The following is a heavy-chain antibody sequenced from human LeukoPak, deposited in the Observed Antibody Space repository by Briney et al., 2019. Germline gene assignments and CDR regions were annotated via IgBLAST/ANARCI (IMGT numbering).Heavy chain of an antibody. CDR3: ARALYSGYDSYYYYYMDV. D-gene: IGHD5-12*01. V-gene: IGHV4-59*01. CDR2: IYYSGST. Sequence: SETLSLTCTVAGGSISSYYWSWIRLPPGKGLEWIGYIYYSGSTNYNPSLKGRVTISVDTSKNQFSLKLSSVTTADTAVYYCARALYSGYDSYYYYYMDVWGKGTTVTISS. J-gene: IGHJ6*03. CDR1: GGSISSYY.